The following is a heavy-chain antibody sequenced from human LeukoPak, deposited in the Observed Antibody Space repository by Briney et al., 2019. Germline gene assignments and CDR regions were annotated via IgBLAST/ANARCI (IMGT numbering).Heavy chain of an antibody. CDR2: IRYDGNNK. Sequence: GGSLRLSCAASGFPFSTYGMHWVRQAPGKGLEWVAFIRYDGNNKYYADSVKGRFTISRDNSKNTLYLRMNSLRAEDTAVYYCARDRRELDGDYYYMDVWGKGTTVTVSS. D-gene: IGHD1-26*01. CDR1: GFPFSTYG. CDR3: ARDRRELDGDYYYMDV. V-gene: IGHV3-30*02. J-gene: IGHJ6*03.